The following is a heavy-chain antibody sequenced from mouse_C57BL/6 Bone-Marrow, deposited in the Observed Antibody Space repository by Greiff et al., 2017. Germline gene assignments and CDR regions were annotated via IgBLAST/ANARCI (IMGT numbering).Heavy chain of an antibody. Sequence: EVKLVESGGGLVQSGRSLRLSCATSGFTFSDFYMEWVRQAPGKGLEWIAASRNKANDYTTEYSASVKGRFIVSRDTSQSILYLQMNALRAEDTAIYYCARDDYLYAMDYWGQGTSVTVSS. J-gene: IGHJ4*01. D-gene: IGHD1-1*01. V-gene: IGHV7-1*01. CDR1: GFTFSDFY. CDR2: SRNKANDYTT. CDR3: ARDDYLYAMDY.